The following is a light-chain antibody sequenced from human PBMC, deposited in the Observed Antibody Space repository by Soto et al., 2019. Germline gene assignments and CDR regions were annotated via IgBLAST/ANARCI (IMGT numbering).Light chain of an antibody. CDR2: GAS. Sequence: EIVLTQSPGTVSLSPGERATLSCRASQSVSNSYLAWYQQKPGRAPRLLIYGASSRATGTPDRFSGSGSGTDFTLTISRLEPEDFAVYFCQQYGSSPWTFGQGTKVEIK. V-gene: IGKV3-20*01. CDR1: QSVSNSY. CDR3: QQYGSSPWT. J-gene: IGKJ1*01.